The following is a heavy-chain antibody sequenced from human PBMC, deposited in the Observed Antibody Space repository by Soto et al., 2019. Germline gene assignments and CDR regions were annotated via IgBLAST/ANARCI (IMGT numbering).Heavy chain of an antibody. CDR3: AREGAAAARMFDT. D-gene: IGHD6-13*01. J-gene: IGHJ5*02. CDR1: GYTFNMYY. Sequence: QVQLVQSGAEVRNPGASVKVSCTASGYTFNMYYMHWVRQAPGQGLEWMGVINPNGDSTTYAQKFQGRLTMTRDTSTSTVYMDLTSLRSEDTAVYYCAREGAAAARMFDTWGQGTLVTVSS. V-gene: IGHV1-46*02. CDR2: INPNGDST.